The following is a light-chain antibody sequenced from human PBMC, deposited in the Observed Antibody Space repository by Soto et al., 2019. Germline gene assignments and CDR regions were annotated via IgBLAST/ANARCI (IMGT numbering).Light chain of an antibody. CDR2: DSS. CDR3: QQTSNWPPEIT. CDR1: QSVPRH. J-gene: IGKJ5*01. V-gene: IGKV3-11*01. Sequence: IVFTQSPASLSLSPGETATVSCRASQSVPRHLAWYQQRPGLAPNLLIYDSSSRATGIPDRFSGSGSGTDFTLTISSLEPEDFAVYYGQQTSNWPPEITFGQGTRLEIK.